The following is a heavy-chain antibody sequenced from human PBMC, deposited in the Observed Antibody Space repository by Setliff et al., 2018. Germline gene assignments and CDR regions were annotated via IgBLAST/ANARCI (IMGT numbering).Heavy chain of an antibody. Sequence: ASETLSLTCAVYGGSFSGYYWSWIRQPPGKGLEWIGEINHSGSTNYNPSLKSRVTISVDKSINTAYLQWSSLRASDTAIYYCARHPYYYGSGTYLDNNNRWFDPWGQGTLVTVSS. D-gene: IGHD3-10*01. CDR1: GGSFSGYY. CDR2: INHSGST. CDR3: ARHPYYYGSGTYLDNNNRWFDP. V-gene: IGHV4-34*01. J-gene: IGHJ5*02.